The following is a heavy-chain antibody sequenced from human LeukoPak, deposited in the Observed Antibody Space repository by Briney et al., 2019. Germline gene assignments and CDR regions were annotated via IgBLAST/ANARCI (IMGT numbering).Heavy chain of an antibody. V-gene: IGHV4-30-2*01. CDR1: GGSISSGGYS. Sequence: SETLSLTCAVSGGSISSGGYSWSWTRQPPGKGLEWMGYIYHSGSTYYNPSLKSRVTISVDRSKNQFSLKLSSVTAADTAVYYCARDSRGYGGNSRAFDIWGQGTMVTVSS. CDR2: IYHSGST. CDR3: ARDSRGYGGNSRAFDI. J-gene: IGHJ3*02. D-gene: IGHD4-23*01.